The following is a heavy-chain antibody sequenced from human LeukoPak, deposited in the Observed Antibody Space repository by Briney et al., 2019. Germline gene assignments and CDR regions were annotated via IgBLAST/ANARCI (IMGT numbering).Heavy chain of an antibody. J-gene: IGHJ4*02. V-gene: IGHV4-30-4*01. D-gene: IGHD3-22*01. CDR1: GGSISSGDYY. CDR2: IYYSGST. CDR3: ASSKNRRYYYDSSGYLS. Sequence: SQTLSLTCTVSGGSISSGDYYWSWLRQPPGKGLEWIGYIYYSGSTYYNPSLKSRVTISVDTSKNQFSLKLSSVTAADTAVYYCASSKNRRYYYDSSGYLSWGQGTLVTVSS.